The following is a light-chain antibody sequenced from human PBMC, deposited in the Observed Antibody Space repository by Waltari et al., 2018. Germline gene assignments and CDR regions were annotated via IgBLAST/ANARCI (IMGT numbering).Light chain of an antibody. CDR3: QQRRNWPLT. CDR2: DAS. J-gene: IGKJ4*01. Sequence: EIVLTQSPAILSFSPGERATLSCRASQSVGTYLAWYQQRPGQSPRLRIYDASNRATGIPARFTGSGSETDFTLTISSLQPEDFAVYYCQQRRNWPLTFGGGTRVQI. CDR1: QSVGTY. V-gene: IGKV3-11*01.